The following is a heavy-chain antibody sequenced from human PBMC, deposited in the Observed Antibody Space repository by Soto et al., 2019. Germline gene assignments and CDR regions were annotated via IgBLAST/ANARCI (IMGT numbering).Heavy chain of an antibody. CDR2: IKSKTDGGTT. CDR1: GFTFSNAW. V-gene: IGHV3-15*07. Sequence: PGGSLRLSCAASGFTFSNAWMNWVRQAPGKGLEWVGRIKSKTDGGTTDYAAPVKGRFTISRDDSKNTLYLQMNSLKTEDTAVYYCTTAAVAYYDSSGYYFTPDGIWGQGTMVTVSS. D-gene: IGHD3-22*01. J-gene: IGHJ3*02. CDR3: TTAAVAYYDSSGYYFTPDGI.